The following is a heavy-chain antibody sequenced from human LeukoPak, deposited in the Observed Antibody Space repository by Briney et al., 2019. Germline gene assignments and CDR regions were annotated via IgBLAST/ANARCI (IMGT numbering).Heavy chain of an antibody. D-gene: IGHD4-23*01. CDR1: GFTSSSYS. CDR3: ARAPTTVVTRGAFDI. CDR2: ISSSSSYI. Sequence: GGSLRLSCAASGFTSSSYSMNWVRQAPGKGLEWVSSISSSSSYIYYADSVKDRFTISRDNAKNSLYLQMNSLRAEDTAVYYCARAPTTVVTRGAFDIWGQGTMVTVSS. V-gene: IGHV3-21*01. J-gene: IGHJ3*02.